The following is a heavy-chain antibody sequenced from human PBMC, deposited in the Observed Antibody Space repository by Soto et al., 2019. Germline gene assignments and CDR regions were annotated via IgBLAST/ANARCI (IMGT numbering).Heavy chain of an antibody. V-gene: IGHV3-9*01. D-gene: IGHD3-3*02. Sequence: EMQLAESGGGLVQPGRSLRLSCAASGFIFDDYAMHWVRQSPGKGLERVSGISWNSGRVGYAASVTGRFTISRDNAKNSVFLQMNSLRGEDTAFYLCVKDAFSGLASAEFNGDYWGQGTLVTVSS. J-gene: IGHJ4*02. CDR2: ISWNSGRV. CDR3: VKDAFSGLASAEFNGDY. CDR1: GFIFDDYA.